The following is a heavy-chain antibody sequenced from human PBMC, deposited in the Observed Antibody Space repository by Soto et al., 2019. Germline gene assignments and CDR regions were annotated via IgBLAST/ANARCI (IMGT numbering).Heavy chain of an antibody. CDR1: GGSFSGYY. V-gene: IGHV4-34*01. Sequence: PSETLSLTCAVYGGSFSGYYWSWIRQPPGKGLEWTGEINHSGSTNYNPSPKSRVTISVDTSKNQFSLKLSSVTAADTAVYYCARGRLLWFGELSPSGYYYYYMDVWGKGTTVTVSS. D-gene: IGHD3-10*01. CDR2: INHSGST. CDR3: ARGRLLWFGELSPSGYYYYYMDV. J-gene: IGHJ6*03.